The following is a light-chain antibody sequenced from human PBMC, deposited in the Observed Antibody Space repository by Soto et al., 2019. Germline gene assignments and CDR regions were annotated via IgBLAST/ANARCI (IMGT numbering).Light chain of an antibody. CDR1: SSDSGTYKY. CDR3: SSYTTIKTVV. CDR2: EVS. Sequence: QSVLTQPASVSGSPVQSITISCTGTSSDSGTYKYVSWFQHPPGKAPKLIIFEVSNRPSGIPDCFSGVKSANTAYLTISGVQPEDEADYHCSSYTTIKTVVFGGGTQLTVL. V-gene: IGLV2-14*01. J-gene: IGLJ2*01.